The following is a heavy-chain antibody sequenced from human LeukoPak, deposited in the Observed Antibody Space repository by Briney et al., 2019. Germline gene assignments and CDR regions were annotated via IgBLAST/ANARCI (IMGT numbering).Heavy chain of an antibody. CDR3: ARHIVRVYYYYYMDV. V-gene: IGHV4-39*01. Sequence: SETLSLTCAVYGGSFSNYYWGWIRQPPGKGLEWIGSIYYSGSTYYNPSLKSRVTISVDTSKNQFSLKLSSVTAADTAVYYCARHIVRVYYYYYMDVWGKGTTVTISS. D-gene: IGHD3-16*02. CDR1: GGSFSNYY. J-gene: IGHJ6*03. CDR2: IYYSGST.